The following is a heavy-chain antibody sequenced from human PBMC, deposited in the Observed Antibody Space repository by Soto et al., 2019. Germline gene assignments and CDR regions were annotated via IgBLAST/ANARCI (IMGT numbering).Heavy chain of an antibody. V-gene: IGHV3-30*18. D-gene: IGHD5-12*01. CDR1: GFTFSSYG. CDR3: AKGGGYDFYYYYYGMDV. Sequence: GGSLRLSWAASGFTFSSYGMHWVRQAPGKGLEWVAVISYDGSNKYYADSVKGRFTISRDNSKNTLYLQMNSLRAEDTAVYYCAKGGGYDFYYYYYGMDVWGQGTTVTVSS. CDR2: ISYDGSNK. J-gene: IGHJ6*02.